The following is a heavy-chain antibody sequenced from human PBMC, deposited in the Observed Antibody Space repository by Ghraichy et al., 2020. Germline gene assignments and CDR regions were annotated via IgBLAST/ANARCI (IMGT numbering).Heavy chain of an antibody. V-gene: IGHV4-39*01. D-gene: IGHD3-10*01. CDR2: IYYSGST. CDR3: ARHRGGPVRSWFDP. J-gene: IGHJ5*02. Sequence: SETLSLTCTVSGGSISSSSYYWGWIRQPPGKGLEWIGSIYYSGSTYYNPSLKSRVTISVDTSKNQFSLKLSSVTAADTAVYYCARHRGGPVRSWFDPWGQGTLVTVSS. CDR1: GGSISSSSYY.